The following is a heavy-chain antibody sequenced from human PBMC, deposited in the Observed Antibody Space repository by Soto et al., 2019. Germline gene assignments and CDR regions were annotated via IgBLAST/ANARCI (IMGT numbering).Heavy chain of an antibody. CDR1: GYTFTSYG. Sequence: QVQLVQSGAEVKKPGASVKVSCKASGYTFTSYGISWVRQAPGQGLEWMGWISAYNGNTNYAQKLQGRVTMTTDTTTSTAYMELRSLRSDDTAVYYCARVQIVLVPAATPSNWFDPWGQGTLVTVSS. CDR3: ARVQIVLVPAATPSNWFDP. D-gene: IGHD2-2*01. CDR2: ISAYNGNT. V-gene: IGHV1-18*01. J-gene: IGHJ5*02.